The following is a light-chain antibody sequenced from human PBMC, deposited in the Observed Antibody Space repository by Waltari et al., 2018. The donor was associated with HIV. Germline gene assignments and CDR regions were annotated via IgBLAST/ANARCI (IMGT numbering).Light chain of an antibody. CDR2: RNN. V-gene: IGLV1-47*01. CDR3: AAWDDTLTVV. Sequence: QSVLTQPPSASGTPGQSVTIPCSGTSSNIGTNYVYWYQQSPGTAPKLLIYRNNKRPSGVPDRFSGSKSGTSASLDISGLRSDDEAEYYCAAWDDTLTVVFGGGTKLTVL. J-gene: IGLJ2*01. CDR1: SSNIGTNY.